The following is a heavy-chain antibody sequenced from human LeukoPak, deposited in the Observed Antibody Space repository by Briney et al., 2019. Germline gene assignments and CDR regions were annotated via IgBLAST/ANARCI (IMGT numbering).Heavy chain of an antibody. V-gene: IGHV3-33*04. Sequence: GRSLRLSCAASGFTFSNYGMHWVRQAPGKGLEWVAVIWYEGTNKYYADSVRGRFSISRDNAKNTLYLQMNSLRVEDTAVYYCARQGGVGNYATGSWFDPWGQGTLVIVSS. CDR2: IWYEGTNK. CDR3: ARQGGVGNYATGSWFDP. J-gene: IGHJ5*02. D-gene: IGHD1-7*01. CDR1: GFTFSNYG.